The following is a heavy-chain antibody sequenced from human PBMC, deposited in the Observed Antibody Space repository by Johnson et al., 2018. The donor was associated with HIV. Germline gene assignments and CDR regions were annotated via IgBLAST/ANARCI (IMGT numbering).Heavy chain of an antibody. V-gene: IGHV3-13*01. J-gene: IGHJ3*02. CDR1: GFTFSSYD. CDR3: ARYSSSFDAFDI. D-gene: IGHD6-6*01. Sequence: VQLVESGGGLVQPGGSLRLSCAASGFTFSSYDMHWVRQATGKGLKWVSAIGTAGDTYYPGSVKGRFTISRENAKNSLYLQMNSLRAGDTAVYYCARYSSSFDAFDIWGQGTMVAVSS. CDR2: IGTAGDT.